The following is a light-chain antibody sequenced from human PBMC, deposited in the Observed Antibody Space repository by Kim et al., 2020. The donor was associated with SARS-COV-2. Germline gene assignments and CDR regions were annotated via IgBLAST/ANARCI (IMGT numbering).Light chain of an antibody. CDR1: QSVSSN. CDR2: GAS. V-gene: IGKV3-15*01. J-gene: IGKJ4*01. CDR3: QQYNNWPLT. Sequence: VAPGERSTLSCRASQSVSSNLAWYQQQPGQAPRLLIYGASTRATGIPARLSGSGSGTEFTLSISSLQSEDFAVYYCQQYNNWPLTFGGGTKVDIK.